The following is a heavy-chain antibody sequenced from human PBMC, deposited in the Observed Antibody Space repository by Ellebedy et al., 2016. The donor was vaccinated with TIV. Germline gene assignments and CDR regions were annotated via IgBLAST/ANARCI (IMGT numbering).Heavy chain of an antibody. D-gene: IGHD1-1*01. J-gene: IGHJ2*01. CDR2: INPNNSDT. CDR1: GYTFTGYY. V-gene: IGHV1-2*02. Sequence: ASVKVSCKASGYTFTGYYMHWVQQAPGQGLEWMGWINPNNSDTNYAQKFQGRVTMTRDTSISTAYMDLSRLRSDDTAVYYCARDPPRTGDSYFDLWGRGTLVTVSS. CDR3: ARDPPRTGDSYFDL.